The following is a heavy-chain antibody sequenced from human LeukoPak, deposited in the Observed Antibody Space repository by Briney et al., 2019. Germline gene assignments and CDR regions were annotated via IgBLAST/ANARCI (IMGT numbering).Heavy chain of an antibody. D-gene: IGHD2-15*01. Sequence: SETLSLTCAVYGGSFSGYYWSWIRQPPGKGLEWIGEINHSGSTNYNPSLKSRVTISVDTSKNQFSLKLSSVTAADTAVYYCARSVEGYCSGGSCYSYYYYMDVWGKGTTVTVSS. V-gene: IGHV4-34*01. CDR3: ARSVEGYCSGGSCYSYYYYMDV. CDR1: GGSFSGYY. CDR2: INHSGST. J-gene: IGHJ6*03.